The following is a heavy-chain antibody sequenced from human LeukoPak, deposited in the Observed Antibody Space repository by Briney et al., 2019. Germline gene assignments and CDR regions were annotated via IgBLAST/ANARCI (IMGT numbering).Heavy chain of an antibody. D-gene: IGHD6-19*01. Sequence: PGRSLRLSCAASGFTFRSYAMYWVRHAPGKGLEWVALMSYGSNKYYADSVKGRFTISRDNSKNTLYLQMNSLRAEDTAVYYCAREGREWLSVGIDYWGRGTLVTVSS. CDR3: AREGREWLSVGIDY. CDR1: GFTFRSYA. J-gene: IGHJ4*02. V-gene: IGHV3-30-3*01. CDR2: MSYGSNK.